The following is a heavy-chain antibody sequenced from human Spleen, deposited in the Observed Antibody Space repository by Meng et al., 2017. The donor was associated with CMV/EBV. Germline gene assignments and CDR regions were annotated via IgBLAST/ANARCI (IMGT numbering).Heavy chain of an antibody. Sequence: GGSLRLSCAASGFTVSSNYMSWVRQAPGKGLEWVSGINWNGDSSGYADSVRGRFTISRDNAKKSLYLQMNSLRAEDTALYYCARTYSSGYYFENGMDVWGQGTTVTVSS. CDR3: ARTYSSGYYFENGMDV. V-gene: IGHV3-20*04. CDR2: INWNGDSS. CDR1: GFTVSSNY. D-gene: IGHD3-22*01. J-gene: IGHJ6*02.